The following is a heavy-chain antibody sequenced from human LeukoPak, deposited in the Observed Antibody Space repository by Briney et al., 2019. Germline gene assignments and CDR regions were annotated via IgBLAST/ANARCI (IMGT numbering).Heavy chain of an antibody. Sequence: SETLSLTCTVSGDSISNYYWSWIRQSPGKELEWIGYMYNRGSTIYNPSLKSRVTISTDTSKNQFSLRLTSVTAADTAVYCARAEKAVTDTLDSWGQGTLITVSS. J-gene: IGHJ4*02. V-gene: IGHV4-59*01. CDR3: ARAEKAVTDTLDS. CDR1: GDSISNYY. CDR2: MYNRGST. D-gene: IGHD6-19*01.